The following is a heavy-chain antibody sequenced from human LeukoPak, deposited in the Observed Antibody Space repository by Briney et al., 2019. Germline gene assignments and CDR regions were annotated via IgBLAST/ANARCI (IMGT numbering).Heavy chain of an antibody. CDR1: GYTFTSYG. J-gene: IGHJ5*02. CDR3: ARAGRLRLGELSLFFWFGP. CDR2: ISTYTGNT. V-gene: IGHV1-18*01. D-gene: IGHD3-16*02. Sequence: ASVKVSCKASGYTFTSYGISWVRQAPGQGLEWMGWISTYTGNTNYAQNLQGRVTMTTDTSTSTAYMELRSLRSDDTAVYYCARAGRLRLGELSLFFWFGPWGQGTLVTVSS.